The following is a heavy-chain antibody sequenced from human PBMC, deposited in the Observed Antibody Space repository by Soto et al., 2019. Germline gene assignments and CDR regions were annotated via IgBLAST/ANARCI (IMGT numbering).Heavy chain of an antibody. CDR3: ARQIYDSDTGPNCQYYFDS. Sequence: GESLKISCKGSGYSFAGYWITWVRQKPGKGLEWMGRIDPSDSQTYYSPSFRGHVTISVTKSITTVFLQWSSLRASDTAMYYCARQIYDSDTGPNCQYYFDSWGQGTPVTVSS. J-gene: IGHJ4*02. V-gene: IGHV5-10-1*01. CDR1: GYSFAGYW. D-gene: IGHD3-22*01. CDR2: IDPSDSQT.